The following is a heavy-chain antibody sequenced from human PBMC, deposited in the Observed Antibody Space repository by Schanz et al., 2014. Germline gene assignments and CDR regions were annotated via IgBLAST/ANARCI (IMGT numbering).Heavy chain of an antibody. V-gene: IGHV1-2*02. J-gene: IGHJ5*02. CDR3: ARGDVNWFDP. CDR2: INPNSDGT. Sequence: QVRLVQSGAEVKKPGASVKVSCKASGYSFTDFYIHWLRQAPGQGPEWLGWINPNSDGTKYAQKFQGRVTMTRDTSVNTAYLDLSSLTSDDTAVYYCARGDVNWFDPWGQGTLVTVSS. CDR1: GYSFTDFY.